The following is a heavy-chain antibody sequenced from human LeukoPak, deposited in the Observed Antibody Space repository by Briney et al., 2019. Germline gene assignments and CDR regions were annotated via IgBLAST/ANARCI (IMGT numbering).Heavy chain of an antibody. V-gene: IGHV3-53*01. D-gene: IGHD3-3*01. Sequence: GGSLRLSCAASGFTVSSNYMSWVRQAPGKGLEWVSVIYSGGSTYYADSVKGRFTISRDNSKNTLYLQMNSLRAEDTAVYYCAREYRFLERFYGMDVWGQGTTVTVSS. CDR2: IYSGGST. CDR3: AREYRFLERFYGMDV. J-gene: IGHJ6*02. CDR1: GFTVSSNY.